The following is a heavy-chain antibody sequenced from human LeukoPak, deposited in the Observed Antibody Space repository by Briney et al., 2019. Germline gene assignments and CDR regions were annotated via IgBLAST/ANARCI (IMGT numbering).Heavy chain of an antibody. V-gene: IGHV3-7*01. J-gene: IGHJ4*02. CDR1: GFTFSNSW. Sequence: GGSLRLSCAASGFTFSNSWMTWVRQAPGKGLEWVANIKLDGSEKYYVDSAKGRFTISRDNAKNSLYLQMHSLRAEDTAVYYCARITMLTNDYWGQGTLVTVSS. CDR3: ARITMLTNDY. CDR2: IKLDGSEK. D-gene: IGHD4-17*01.